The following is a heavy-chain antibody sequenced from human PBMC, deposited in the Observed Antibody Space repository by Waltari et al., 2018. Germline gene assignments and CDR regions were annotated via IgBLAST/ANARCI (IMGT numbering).Heavy chain of an antibody. V-gene: IGHV4-61*09. CDR3: ARVEVGALDY. CDR2: IYTSGST. D-gene: IGHD2-21*01. CDR1: GGSISSGSYY. J-gene: IGHJ4*02. Sequence: QLQLQESGPGLVKPSQTLSLTCTVSGGSISSGSYYWSWIRQPAGKGLEWIGYIYTSGSTNYNPSLKSRVTISVDTSKNQFSLKLSSVTAADTAVYYCARVEVGALDYWGQGTLVTVSS.